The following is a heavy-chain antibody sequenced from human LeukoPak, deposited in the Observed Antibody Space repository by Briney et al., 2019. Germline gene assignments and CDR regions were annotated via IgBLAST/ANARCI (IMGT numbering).Heavy chain of an antibody. V-gene: IGHV4-59*01. CDR1: GGSISSYF. D-gene: IGHD6-13*01. CDR3: ARDMTRAVPIPGTYYYANAMDV. J-gene: IGHJ6*02. CDR2: VYYRGST. Sequence: SETLSLTCTVSGGSISSYFWNWIRQSPGKGLEWVGYVYYRGSTNYNPSLKSRVTISVDTSKNQFSLELSSVTAADTAVYYCARDMTRAVPIPGTYYYANAMDVWGQGTTVTVSS.